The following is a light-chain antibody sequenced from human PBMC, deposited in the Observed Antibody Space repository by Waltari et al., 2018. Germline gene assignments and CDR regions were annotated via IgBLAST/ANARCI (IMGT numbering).Light chain of an antibody. CDR3: QQRRRWPLT. Sequence: EIVFTQSPATLSLSPGQSATLSCRASQTVDTYLAWYQQRPGQAPRLLIYDTANRATGIPDRFSGSGSETDFTLTISSLEPEDFAVYYCQQRRRWPLTFGGGSKVEI. CDR2: DTA. J-gene: IGKJ4*01. V-gene: IGKV3-11*01. CDR1: QTVDTY.